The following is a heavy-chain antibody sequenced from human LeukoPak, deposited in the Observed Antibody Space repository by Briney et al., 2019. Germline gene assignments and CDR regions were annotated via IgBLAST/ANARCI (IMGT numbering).Heavy chain of an antibody. Sequence: GGSLTLSCPASGFTFSSYAMSWVRQAPGKGLEWVAAISGSGGSTYYADSVNGRLTISRDNSQKKLYLQMNSLRAEDTAVYYCAKRYCSSTSCYTNWFDPWGQGTLVTVSS. CDR3: AKRYCSSTSCYTNWFDP. CDR2: ISGSGGST. V-gene: IGHV3-23*01. D-gene: IGHD2-2*01. J-gene: IGHJ5*02. CDR1: GFTFSSYA.